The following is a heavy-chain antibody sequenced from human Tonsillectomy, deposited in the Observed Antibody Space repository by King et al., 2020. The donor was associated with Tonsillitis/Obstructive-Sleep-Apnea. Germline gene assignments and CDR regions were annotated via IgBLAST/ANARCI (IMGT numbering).Heavy chain of an antibody. CDR2: ISYDGRDK. CDR3: AREDYKTSDGYSFAY. D-gene: IGHD4-11*01. CDR1: GFIFSNYA. Sequence: VQLVESGGGVVQPGRSLRLSCAASGFIFSNYAMHWVRQAPGKGLEWVAVISYDGRDKYYTDSVKGRFTISGDNSKNTLYLQINSLRAEATAVYYCAREDYKTSDGYSFAYWGQGPLATASS. V-gene: IGHV3-30*04. J-gene: IGHJ4*02.